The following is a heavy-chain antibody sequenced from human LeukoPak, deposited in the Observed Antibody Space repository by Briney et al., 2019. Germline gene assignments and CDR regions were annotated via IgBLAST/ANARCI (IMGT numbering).Heavy chain of an antibody. Sequence: PGGSLRLSCAASGFTFSCYWMHWVRQAPGKGLVWVSRINSDGSSTSYADSVKGRFTISRDNAKNTLYLQMNSLRAEDTAVYYCARGRITIFGVVTEIFDYWGQGTLVTVSS. D-gene: IGHD3-3*01. CDR1: GFTFSCYW. CDR2: INSDGSST. J-gene: IGHJ4*02. CDR3: ARGRITIFGVVTEIFDY. V-gene: IGHV3-74*01.